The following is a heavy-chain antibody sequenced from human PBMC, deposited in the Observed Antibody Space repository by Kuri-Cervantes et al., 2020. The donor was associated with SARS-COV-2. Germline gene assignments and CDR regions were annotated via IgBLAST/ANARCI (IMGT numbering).Heavy chain of an antibody. Sequence: GESLKISCAASGFTFSSYWMSWVRQAPGKGLEWVAIIKQDGSEKYYVDSVKGRFTISRDNAKNSLYLQMNSLRAEDTAVYYCAKDYSVLRFLGGRGGFDYWGQGTLVTVSS. D-gene: IGHD3-3*01. CDR3: AKDYSVLRFLGGRGGFDY. CDR1: GFTFSSYW. CDR2: IKQDGSEK. J-gene: IGHJ4*02. V-gene: IGHV3-7*03.